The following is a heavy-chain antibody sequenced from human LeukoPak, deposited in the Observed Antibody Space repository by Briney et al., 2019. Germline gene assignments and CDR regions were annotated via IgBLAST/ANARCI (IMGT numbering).Heavy chain of an antibody. CDR2: IYPGDSDA. V-gene: IGHV5-51*01. CDR3: ARAGYSSSWYHTPQWYWFDP. J-gene: IGHJ5*02. CDR1: GYSFTSYW. D-gene: IGHD6-13*01. Sequence: GESLKISCKGSGYSFTSYWIGWVRQMPGKGLEWMGIIYPGDSDATYSPSFQGQVTISADKSISTAYLQWSSLKASDTAMYYCARAGYSSSWYHTPQWYWFDPWGQGTLVTVSS.